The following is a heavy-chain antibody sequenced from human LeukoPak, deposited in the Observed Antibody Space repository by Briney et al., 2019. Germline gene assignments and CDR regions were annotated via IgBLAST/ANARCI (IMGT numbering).Heavy chain of an antibody. CDR1: GYTLTELS. CDR2: INAGNGNT. D-gene: IGHD3-9*01. CDR3: ARAYCDILTGYSRYGMDV. V-gene: IGHV1-3*01. J-gene: IGHJ6*02. Sequence: ASVKVSCKVSGYTLTELSMHWVRQAPGQRLEWMGWINAGNGNTKYSQKFQGRVTITRDTSASTAYMELSSLRSEDTAVYYCARAYCDILTGYSRYGMDVWGQGTTVTVSS.